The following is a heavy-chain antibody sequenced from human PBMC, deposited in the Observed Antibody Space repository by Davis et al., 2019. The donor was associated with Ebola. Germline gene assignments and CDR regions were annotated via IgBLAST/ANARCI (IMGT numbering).Heavy chain of an antibody. Sequence: ASVKVSCKASGYTFTGYYMHWVRQAPGQGLEWMGWINPNSGGTNYAQKFQGRVTMTRDTSISTAYMELSRLRSDDTAVYYCARAMPCVGYCSSTSWWGRFDPWGQGTLVTVSS. CDR1: GYTFTGYY. CDR2: INPNSGGT. D-gene: IGHD2-2*01. J-gene: IGHJ5*02. V-gene: IGHV1-2*02. CDR3: ARAMPCVGYCSSTSWWGRFDP.